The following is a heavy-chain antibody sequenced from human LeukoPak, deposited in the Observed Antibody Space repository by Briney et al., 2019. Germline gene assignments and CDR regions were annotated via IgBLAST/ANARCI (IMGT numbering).Heavy chain of an antibody. Sequence: GGSLRLSCAASGFTFSNYAMSWVRQAPGRGLEWVSAISGSRGNTYYADSVKGRFTISRDNSKNTLYLQMNSLRAEDTAVYYCAKVLHYYDSSGLNDYWGQGTLVTVSS. CDR1: GFTFSNYA. CDR2: ISGSRGNT. D-gene: IGHD3-22*01. V-gene: IGHV3-23*01. J-gene: IGHJ4*02. CDR3: AKVLHYYDSSGLNDY.